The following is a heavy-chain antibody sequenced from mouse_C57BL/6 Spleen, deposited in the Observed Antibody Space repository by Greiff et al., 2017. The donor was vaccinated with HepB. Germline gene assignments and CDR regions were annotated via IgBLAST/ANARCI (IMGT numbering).Heavy chain of an antibody. Sequence: VQLQQSGPELVKPGASVKISCKASGYSFTGYYMNWVKQSPEKSLEWIGEINPSTGGTTYNQKFKAKATLTVDKSSSTAYMQLKSLTSEDSAVYYCARRRFSFAYWGQGTLVTVSA. CDR2: INPSTGGT. CDR3: ARRRFSFAY. CDR1: GYSFTGYY. V-gene: IGHV1-42*01. J-gene: IGHJ3*01.